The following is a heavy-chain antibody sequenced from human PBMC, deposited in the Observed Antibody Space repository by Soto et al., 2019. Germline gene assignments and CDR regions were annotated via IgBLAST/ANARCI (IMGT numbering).Heavy chain of an antibody. CDR3: ARAPRYYYMDV. CDR1: GFTFSSYG. V-gene: IGHV3-33*01. J-gene: IGHJ6*03. CDR2: IWYDGSNK. Sequence: QVQLVESGGGVVQPGRSLRLSCAASGFTFSSYGMHWVRQAPGKGLEWVAVIWYDGSNKYYADSVKGRFTISRDNSKNTLYLQMNSLRAEVTAVYYCARAPRYYYMDVWGKGTTVTVSS.